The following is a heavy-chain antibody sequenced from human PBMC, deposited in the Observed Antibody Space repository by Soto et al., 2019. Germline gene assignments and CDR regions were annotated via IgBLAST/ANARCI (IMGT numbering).Heavy chain of an antibody. CDR3: ARSNSVSIAVDFYGMDV. V-gene: IGHV1-18*01. CDR1: GYTFTSYG. CDR2: ISANNGYT. D-gene: IGHD6-6*01. Sequence: QAQLVQSGAEAKKPGASVKVSCKASGYTFTSYGIGWVRQAPGQGPEWMGWISANNGYTKYAQKLQGRLTMTTDTSTSTAYMELWSLTSDDTAVYYCARSNSVSIAVDFYGMDVWGQGTTVTVSS. J-gene: IGHJ6*02.